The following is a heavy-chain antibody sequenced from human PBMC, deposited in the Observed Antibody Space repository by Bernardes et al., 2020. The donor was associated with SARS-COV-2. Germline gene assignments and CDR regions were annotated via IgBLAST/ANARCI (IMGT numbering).Heavy chain of an antibody. J-gene: IGHJ4*02. Sequence: SETLSLTCAVFDGSFSGYYWNWIRQSPEKGLEWIGEINHYGDTNANPSLQSRITISVDASKNQFFLKVKSMTAADTAVYYCARGGRGVRIDYWSQGTVVTVS. CDR3: ARGGRGVRIDY. CDR2: INHYGDT. D-gene: IGHD3-10*01. CDR1: DGSFSGYY. V-gene: IGHV4-34*01.